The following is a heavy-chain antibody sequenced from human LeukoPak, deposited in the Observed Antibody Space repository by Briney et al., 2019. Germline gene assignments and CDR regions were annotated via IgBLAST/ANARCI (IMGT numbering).Heavy chain of an antibody. D-gene: IGHD3-10*01. CDR3: ARCLFIARGVPSVFDP. CDR1: GYSFNNYW. CDR2: IYPGDSDT. Sequence: KPGESLKISCKGSGYSFNNYWIGWVRQMPGKGLEWMGIIYPGDSDTRYSPSFQGQVTISADKSISTAYLQWSSLKASDTAMYYCARCLFIARGVPSVFDPWGQGTLVTVSS. V-gene: IGHV5-51*03. J-gene: IGHJ5*02.